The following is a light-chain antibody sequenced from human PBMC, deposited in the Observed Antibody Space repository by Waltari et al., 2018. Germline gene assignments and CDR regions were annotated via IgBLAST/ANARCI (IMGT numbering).Light chain of an antibody. V-gene: IGLV2-8*01. J-gene: IGLJ1*01. CDR2: EVT. Sequence: QSALTQPPSASGSPGQSVAISCTGTSSDVGGYNYVSWYQQHPGKAPKLMIYEVTKRPSGLPDRFSGSKSGNTASLTVSGLQAEDEADYYCSSYAGSNNVFGTGTKVTV. CDR3: SSYAGSNNV. CDR1: SSDVGGYNY.